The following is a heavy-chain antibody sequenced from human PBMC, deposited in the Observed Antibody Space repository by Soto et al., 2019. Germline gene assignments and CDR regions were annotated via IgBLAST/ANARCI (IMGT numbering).Heavy chain of an antibody. CDR2: ISYEGSNT. Sequence: VQLLESGGGLVQPGGSLRLSCAASGFTFSSYGMHWVRQAPGKGLEWVAVISYEGSNTYYADSVKGRFTLSRDNFKNTLYVQMNSLRAEDPAVYYCAKDLPDPRFLDCTNGVCFYYEYYGMDVWGQGTTVTVSS. V-gene: IGHV3-30*18. CDR3: AKDLPDPRFLDCTNGVCFYYEYYGMDV. CDR1: GFTFSSYG. J-gene: IGHJ6*02. D-gene: IGHD2-8*01.